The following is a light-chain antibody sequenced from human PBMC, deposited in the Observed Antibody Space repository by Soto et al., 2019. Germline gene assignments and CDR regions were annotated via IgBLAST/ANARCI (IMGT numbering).Light chain of an antibody. CDR3: QEYGTSRT. CDR2: AAS. CDR1: QSVSSSF. Sequence: EIVLTQSPGTLSLSPGERATLSCRASQSVSSSFLAWYQQRPGKAPRLLIYAASNTAPGIPDRFSGSGSGTDFALTSSRLEPEDFAVYYFQEYGTSRTCGQGTKV. J-gene: IGKJ1*01. V-gene: IGKV3-20*01.